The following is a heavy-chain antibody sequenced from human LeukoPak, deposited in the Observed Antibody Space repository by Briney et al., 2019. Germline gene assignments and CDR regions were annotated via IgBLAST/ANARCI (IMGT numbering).Heavy chain of an antibody. V-gene: IGHV4-39*07. CDR2: IHYSGST. CDR3: ARIYCGGDCRGYYYHYYMDV. CDR1: GGSISSSSYY. Sequence: SETLSLTCTVSGGSISSSSYYWGWIRQPPGKGLEWIGSIHYSGSTNYNPSLKSRVTISVDTSKNQFSLKLSSVTAADTAVYYCARIYCGGDCRGYYYHYYMDVWGKGTTVTISS. D-gene: IGHD2-21*02. J-gene: IGHJ6*03.